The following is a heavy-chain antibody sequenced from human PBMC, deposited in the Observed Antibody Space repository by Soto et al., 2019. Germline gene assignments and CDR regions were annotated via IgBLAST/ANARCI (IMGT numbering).Heavy chain of an antibody. J-gene: IGHJ4*02. V-gene: IGHV3-33*06. CDR2: IWSDGSTT. CDR1: GFTFSNYG. CDR3: AKGRTKLDN. Sequence: QVQLVESGGGVVQPGRSLRLSCVASGFTFSNYGMHWVRQPPGKGLEWVAVIWSDGSTTSYGDSVKGRFTISRDNSKSTLFLQMKSLRAEDTAVYYCAKGRTKLDNWGQGTLVTVSS.